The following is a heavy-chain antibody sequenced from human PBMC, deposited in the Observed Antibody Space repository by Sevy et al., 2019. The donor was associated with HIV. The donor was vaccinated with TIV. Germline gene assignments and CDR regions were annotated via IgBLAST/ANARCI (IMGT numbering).Heavy chain of an antibody. J-gene: IGHJ6*03. D-gene: IGHD3-10*01. V-gene: IGHV3-30*18. CDR2: ISYDGSNK. Sequence: GGSLRLSCAASGFTFSSYGMHWVRQAPGKGLEWVAVISYDGSNKYYADSVKGGFTISRDNSKNKLYLQMNSLRAEDTAVYYCANDRDPDGDYYYYDYMDVWGKGTTVTVSS. CDR1: GFTFSSYG. CDR3: ANDRDPDGDYYYYDYMDV.